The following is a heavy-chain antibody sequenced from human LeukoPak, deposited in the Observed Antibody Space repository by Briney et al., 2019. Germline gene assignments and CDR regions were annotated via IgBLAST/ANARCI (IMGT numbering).Heavy chain of an antibody. V-gene: IGHV4-59*01. D-gene: IGHD5-18*01. CDR1: GGSISSYY. CDR2: IYYSGST. Sequence: PSETLSLTCTVSGGSISSYYRSWIRQPPGKGLEWIGYIYYSGSTNYNPSLKSRVTISVDTSKNQFSLKLSSVTAADTAVYYCARGAAMVGYWGQGTLVTVSS. CDR3: ARGAAMVGY. J-gene: IGHJ4*02.